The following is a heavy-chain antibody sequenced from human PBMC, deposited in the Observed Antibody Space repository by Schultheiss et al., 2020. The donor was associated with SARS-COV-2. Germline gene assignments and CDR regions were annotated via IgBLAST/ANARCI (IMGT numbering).Heavy chain of an antibody. CDR2: IYYSGST. V-gene: IGHV4-59*01. CDR1: GDSISTYY. Sequence: SETLSLTCTVSGDSISTYYWSWIRQPPGKGLECIGYIYYSGSTNYNPSFKSRVTISVDSSKNQFSLRLSSVTAADTAVYYCAKDGGYSYGFRDYWGQGTLVTVSS. CDR3: AKDGGYSYGFRDY. J-gene: IGHJ4*02. D-gene: IGHD5-18*01.